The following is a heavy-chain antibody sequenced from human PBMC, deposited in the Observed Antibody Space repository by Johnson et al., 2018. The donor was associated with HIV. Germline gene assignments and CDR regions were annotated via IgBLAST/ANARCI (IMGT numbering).Heavy chain of an antibody. J-gene: IGHJ3*01. CDR1: GFTFSRHT. CDR2: ISFDGRSK. D-gene: IGHD4-17*01. CDR3: TTGTTVPTWD. V-gene: IGHV3-30-3*02. Sequence: QMQLVESGGGVVQPGRSLRLSCAASGFTFSRHTLHWVRQAPGKGLEWVAVISFDGRSKYYADSVKGRFTISRDNSKNTLYVQMNSLRAEDTAVYYCTTGTTVPTWDWGQGTMVTVSS.